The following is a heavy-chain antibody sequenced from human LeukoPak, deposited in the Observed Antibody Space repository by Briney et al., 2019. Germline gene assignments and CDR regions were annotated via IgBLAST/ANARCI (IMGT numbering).Heavy chain of an antibody. J-gene: IGHJ6*03. V-gene: IGHV1-18*01. CDR2: ISAYNGNT. D-gene: IGHD4-17*01. Sequence: ASVKVSCKASGYTFTSYGISWVRQAPGQGLEWMGWISAYNGNTNYAQKLQGRVTMTTDTSTSTAYMELRSLRSDDTAVYYCARDVNGEGYYYMDVWGKGTTVTVSS. CDR1: GYTFTSYG. CDR3: ARDVNGEGYYYMDV.